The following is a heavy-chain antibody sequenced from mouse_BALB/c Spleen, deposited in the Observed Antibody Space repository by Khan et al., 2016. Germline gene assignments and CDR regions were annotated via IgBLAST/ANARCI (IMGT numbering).Heavy chain of an antibody. V-gene: IGHV3-2*02. J-gene: IGHJ2*01. CDR3: ARGGDY. CDR2: ISYSGST. CDR1: GYSITSDYA. Sequence: EVQLQESGPGLVKPSQSLSLTCTVSGYSITSDYAWNWIRQFPGNKLEWMGYISYSGSTSYNPSLKSRISITRDTSKNQFFLQLYSVTTEDTATYYCARGGDYWGQGTTLTVSS.